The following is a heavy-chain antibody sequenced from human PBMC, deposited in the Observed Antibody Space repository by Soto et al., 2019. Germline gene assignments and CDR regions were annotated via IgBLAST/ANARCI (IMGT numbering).Heavy chain of an antibody. D-gene: IGHD2-2*01. J-gene: IGHJ4*02. CDR2: ISGSGGST. CDR3: AKQYQVGYCSSTSCQRWFDY. V-gene: IGHV3-23*01. Sequence: GSLRLSCAASGFTFSSYAMSWVRQAPGKGLEWVSAISGSGGSTYYADSVKGRFTISRDNSKNTLYLQMNSLRAEDTAVYYCAKQYQVGYCSSTSCQRWFDYWGQGTLVTVSS. CDR1: GFTFSSYA.